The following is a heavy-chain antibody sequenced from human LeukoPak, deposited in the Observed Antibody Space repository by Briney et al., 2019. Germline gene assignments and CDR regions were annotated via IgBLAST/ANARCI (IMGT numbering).Heavy chain of an antibody. CDR1: GFTFSSYG. Sequence: GRSLRLSCAASGFTFSSYGMHWVRQAPGKGLEWVAVISYDGSNKYYADSVKGRFTISRDNSKNTLYLQMNSLRAEDTAVYYCAKDLLPPESGCPGDWGQGTLVTVSS. J-gene: IGHJ4*02. V-gene: IGHV3-30*18. CDR3: AKDLLPPESGCPGD. D-gene: IGHD6-25*01. CDR2: ISYDGSNK.